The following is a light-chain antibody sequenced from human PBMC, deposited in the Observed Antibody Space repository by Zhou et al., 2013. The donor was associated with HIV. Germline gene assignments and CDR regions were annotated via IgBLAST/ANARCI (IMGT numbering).Light chain of an antibody. Sequence: DIQMTQSPSTVAASVGDRVTISCRASQDISTWLAWFQQKPGKTPSLLIYGASTLQRGVPSRFSGSGSGTDFTLTISSLQPEDFATYYCQQSYSTWTFGQGTKVEIK. CDR1: QDISTW. CDR3: QQSYSTWT. CDR2: GAS. J-gene: IGKJ1*01. V-gene: IGKV1-12*01.